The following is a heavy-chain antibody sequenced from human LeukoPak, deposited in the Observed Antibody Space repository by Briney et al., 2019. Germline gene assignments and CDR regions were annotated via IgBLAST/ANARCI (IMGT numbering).Heavy chain of an antibody. V-gene: IGHV3-15*01. CDR1: GFTFSNAW. CDR2: IKSKTDGGTT. CDR3: TTQPRYCSSTSCYGLIDY. Sequence: PGGSLRLSCAASGFTFSNAWMTWVRQAPGKGLEWVGRIKSKTDGGTTDYAAPVKGRFTISRDDSKNTLYLQMNSLKTEDTAVYYCTTQPRYCSSTSCYGLIDYWGQGTLVTVSS. J-gene: IGHJ4*02. D-gene: IGHD2-2*01.